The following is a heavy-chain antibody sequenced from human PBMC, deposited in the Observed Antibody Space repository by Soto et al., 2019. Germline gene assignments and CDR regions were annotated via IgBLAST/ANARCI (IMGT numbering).Heavy chain of an antibody. CDR1: GFSFSNYN. J-gene: IGHJ4*02. CDR3: ARDFGHGYYLDY. D-gene: IGHD3-3*01. Sequence: GGSLRLSCVASGFSFSNYNTNWVRQAPGKGLEWVSYITDSSDTVHYADSVRGRFTISRDNAESSLYLQMNSLRDEDTAVYFCARDFGHGYYLDYWGRGTLVTVSS. CDR2: ITDSSDTV. V-gene: IGHV3-48*02.